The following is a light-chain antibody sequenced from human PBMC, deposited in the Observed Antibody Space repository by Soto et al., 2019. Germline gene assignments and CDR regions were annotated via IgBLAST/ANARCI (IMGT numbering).Light chain of an antibody. Sequence: SALTQPASVSGSPVQSIAISCTGTSSDVGRYNLVSWYQQHPGKAPKVMIYADNKRHSGVSNRFSASKAGNTASLTISGLQAEDEADYYFGAYAGNIVYFFGTGTKVTVL. CDR1: SSDVGRYNL. CDR2: ADN. V-gene: IGLV2-23*01. CDR3: GAYAGNIVYF. J-gene: IGLJ1*01.